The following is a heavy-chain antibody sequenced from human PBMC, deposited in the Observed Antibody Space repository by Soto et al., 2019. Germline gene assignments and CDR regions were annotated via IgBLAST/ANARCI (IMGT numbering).Heavy chain of an antibody. J-gene: IGHJ2*01. CDR1: GYRFTTYW. V-gene: IGHV5-51*01. Sequence: EVQLAQSGPEVKKPGESLRISCEASGYRFTTYWIGWVRQMPGKGLEWMGIIYPGDSETRYNPSFQGHVTISADKSNNTAYLQWSSLKALDTATYYCARHLGVAVAGTRWYFDLWGRGTLVTVSS. CDR2: IYPGDSET. D-gene: IGHD6-19*01. CDR3: ARHLGVAVAGTRWYFDL.